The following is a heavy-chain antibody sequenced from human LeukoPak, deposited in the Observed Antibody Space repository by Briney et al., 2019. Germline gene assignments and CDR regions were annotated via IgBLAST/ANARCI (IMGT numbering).Heavy chain of an antibody. CDR3: ARVEGRDDAFDI. CDR2: INPNSGGT. J-gene: IGHJ3*02. Sequence: ASVKVSCKASGYTFTGYYMHWVRLAPGQGLEWMGWINPNSGGTNYAQKFQGRVTMTRDTSISTAYMELSRLRSDDTAVYYCARVEGRDDAFDIWGQGTMVTVSS. V-gene: IGHV1-2*02. D-gene: IGHD3-10*01. CDR1: GYTFTGYY.